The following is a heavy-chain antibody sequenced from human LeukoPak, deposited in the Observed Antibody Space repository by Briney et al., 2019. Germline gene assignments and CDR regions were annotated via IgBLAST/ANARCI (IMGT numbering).Heavy chain of an antibody. CDR3: ASVSTYYYGSGSPLLGYFDY. CDR2: IYYSGST. D-gene: IGHD3-10*01. CDR1: GGSISSSNYY. V-gene: IGHV4-39*01. J-gene: IGHJ4*02. Sequence: SETLSLTCTVSGGSISSSNYYWGWIRQAPAKGLEWIGTIYYSGSTYYNPSLKSRVTISEDTSKNQFSLKLSSVTAADTAVYYCASVSTYYYGSGSPLLGYFDYWGQGTLVTVSS.